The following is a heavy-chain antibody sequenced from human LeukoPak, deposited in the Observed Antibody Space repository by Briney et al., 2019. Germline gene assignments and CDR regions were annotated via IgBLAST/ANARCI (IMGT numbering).Heavy chain of an antibody. V-gene: IGHV1-2*06. CDR1: GYTFTGYY. Sequence: ASVKVSCKASGYTFTGYYMHWARQAPGQGLEWMGRINPNSGGTNYAQKFQGRVTMTRDTSISTAYMELSRLRSDDTAVYYCARSIELWFGEQTYNWFDPRGQGTLVTVSS. J-gene: IGHJ5*02. D-gene: IGHD3-10*01. CDR3: ARSIELWFGEQTYNWFDP. CDR2: INPNSGGT.